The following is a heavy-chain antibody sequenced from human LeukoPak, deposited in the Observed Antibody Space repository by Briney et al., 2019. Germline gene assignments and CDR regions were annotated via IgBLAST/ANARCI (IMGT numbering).Heavy chain of an antibody. D-gene: IGHD2/OR15-2a*01. Sequence: ASVKVSCKVSGYTLRELSMHWVRQAPAKGLQWMGVFDPEDGESIIAQIFQGRLTMTEDTSTDTAYMELSSLTSEDTAMYYCATGHCNTSSCYYYYMDVWGKGTTVTVSS. V-gene: IGHV1-24*01. CDR3: ATGHCNTSSCYYYYMDV. J-gene: IGHJ6*03. CDR1: GYTLRELS. CDR2: FDPEDGES.